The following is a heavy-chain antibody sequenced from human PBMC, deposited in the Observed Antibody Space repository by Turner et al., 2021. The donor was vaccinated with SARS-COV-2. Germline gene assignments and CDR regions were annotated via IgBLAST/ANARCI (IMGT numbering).Heavy chain of an antibody. D-gene: IGHD3-10*01. CDR1: GGSFSGYY. CDR2: IIHSGST. CDR3: ARAVWGRGVRMDV. J-gene: IGHJ6*04. Sequence: QVQLQQWGAVLFKPSETMSLTYAVYGGSFSGYYWSWSRQPPGKGLEWIGEIIHSGSTNYNPSLKSRVTISVDTSKKQFSLKLSSVTAADTAVYYCARAVWGRGVRMDVWGKGTTVTVSS. V-gene: IGHV4-34*12.